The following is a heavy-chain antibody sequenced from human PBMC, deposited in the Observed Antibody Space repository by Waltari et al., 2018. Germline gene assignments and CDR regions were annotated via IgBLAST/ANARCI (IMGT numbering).Heavy chain of an antibody. D-gene: IGHD4-17*01. V-gene: IGHV4-39*07. CDR2: IYYSGST. Sequence: QLQLQESGPGLVKPSETLSLTCTVSGGSTSSSSYYWGWIRQPPGKGLEWIGSIYYSGSTYYNPSLKSRVTISVDTSKNQFSLKLSSVTAADTAVYYCARGPSAVTSPLFDYWGQGTLVTVSS. CDR3: ARGPSAVTSPLFDY. J-gene: IGHJ4*02. CDR1: GGSTSSSSYY.